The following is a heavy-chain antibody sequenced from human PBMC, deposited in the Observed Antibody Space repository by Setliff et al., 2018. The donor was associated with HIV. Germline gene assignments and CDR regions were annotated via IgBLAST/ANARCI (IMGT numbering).Heavy chain of an antibody. Sequence: SETLSLTCTVSGGSISIGGYYWGWIRQHPGKGLEWIGYIYHNGSTYYNPSLKSRLIISVDTSKNQFSLKLSSVTAAATAVYYCARGGGSRAATSSYSYMDVWGKGTTVTVSS. J-gene: IGHJ6*03. V-gene: IGHV4-31*03. CDR3: ARGGGSRAATSSYSYMDV. CDR1: GGSISIGGYY. D-gene: IGHD2-15*01. CDR2: IYHNGST.